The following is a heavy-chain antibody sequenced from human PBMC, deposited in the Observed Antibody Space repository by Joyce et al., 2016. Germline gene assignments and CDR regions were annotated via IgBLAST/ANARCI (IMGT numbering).Heavy chain of an antibody. CDR2: IKSFVDGGKI. CDR3: TPSYSNSWDREYFDP. D-gene: IGHD2/OR15-2a*01. J-gene: IGHJ5*02. CDR1: GFTFANEG. V-gene: IGHV3-15*01. Sequence: EVQLVESGGGLVKPGGSLRLSCATSGFTFANEGMNWVRQAPGKGLEWVGRIKSFVDGGKIDYAAPVKGRFTISRDDSKNTLYLQMNSLKIEDTAFYYCTPSYSNSWDREYFDPWGLGTLVTVSS.